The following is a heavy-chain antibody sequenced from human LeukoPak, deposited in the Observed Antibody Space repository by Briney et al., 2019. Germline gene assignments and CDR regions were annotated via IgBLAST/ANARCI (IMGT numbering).Heavy chain of an antibody. CDR1: GFTFSSYG. CDR2: ISYDGSNR. D-gene: IGHD6-13*01. V-gene: IGHV3-30*18. Sequence: PGRSLRLSCAASGFTFSSYGMHWVRQAPGKGLEWVAVISYDGSNRYYADSVKGRFTISRDNSKNTLYLQMNSLRAEDTAVYYCAKSSSWPYYFDYWGQGTLVTVSS. CDR3: AKSSSWPYYFDY. J-gene: IGHJ4*02.